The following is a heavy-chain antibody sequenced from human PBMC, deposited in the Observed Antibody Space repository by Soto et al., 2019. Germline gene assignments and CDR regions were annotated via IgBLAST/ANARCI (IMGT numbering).Heavy chain of an antibody. CDR2: IYPGDSDT. CDR1: GYSFTSYW. V-gene: IGHV5-51*01. Sequence: PGESLKISCKGSGYSFTSYWIGWVRQMPGKGLEWMGIIYPGDSDTRYSPSFQGQVTISADKSISTAYLQWSSLKASDTAMYYCARLVRYCSSTCCPNWFDPWGQGTLVTVSS. CDR3: ARLVRYCSSTCCPNWFDP. D-gene: IGHD2-2*01. J-gene: IGHJ5*02.